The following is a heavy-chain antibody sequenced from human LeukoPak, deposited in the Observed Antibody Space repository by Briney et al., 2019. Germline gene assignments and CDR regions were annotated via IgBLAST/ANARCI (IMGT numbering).Heavy chain of an antibody. V-gene: IGHV4-39*01. CDR3: ARLEYYYQHRFDY. D-gene: IGHD3-10*01. J-gene: IGHJ4*02. CDR2: IYYSGST. CDR1: GGSISSSSYS. Sequence: PSETLSLTGTVSGGSISSSSYSWGWIRQPPGKGLEWIGRIYYSGSTYYNPSLKSRVTISVDTSKNQFSLKLSSVTAADTAVYYCARLEYYYQHRFDYWGQGTLVTVSS.